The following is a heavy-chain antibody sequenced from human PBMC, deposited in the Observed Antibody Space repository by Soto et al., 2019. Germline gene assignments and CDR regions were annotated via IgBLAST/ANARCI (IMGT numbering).Heavy chain of an antibody. J-gene: IGHJ4*02. CDR3: ARDITMVRGVIDFISNPDY. Sequence: GGSLRLSCAASGFTFSSYAMHWVRQAPGKGLEWVAVISYDGSNKYYADSVKGRFTISRDNSKNTLYLQMNSLRAEDTAVYYCARDITMVRGVIDFISNPDYWGQGTLVTVSS. CDR2: ISYDGSNK. V-gene: IGHV3-30-3*01. CDR1: GFTFSSYA. D-gene: IGHD3-10*01.